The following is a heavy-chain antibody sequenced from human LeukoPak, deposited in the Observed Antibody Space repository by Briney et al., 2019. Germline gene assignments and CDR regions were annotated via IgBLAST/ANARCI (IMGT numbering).Heavy chain of an antibody. V-gene: IGHV3-23*01. J-gene: IGHJ5*02. CDR1: GFTFSSYA. CDR3: ARGSSGYRVFDP. Sequence: GGSLRLSCAASGFTFSSYAMTWVRQAPGKGLEWVSTISGSGGGTYYADSVKGRFTISRDNSKNTLYLQLNSLIAEDTAVYYCARGSSGYRVFDPWGQGTLVTVSS. CDR2: ISGSGGGT. D-gene: IGHD3-22*01.